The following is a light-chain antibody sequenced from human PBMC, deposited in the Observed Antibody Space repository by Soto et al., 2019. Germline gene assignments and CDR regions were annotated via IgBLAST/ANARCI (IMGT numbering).Light chain of an antibody. Sequence: QSVLTQPASVSGSPGQSITISCTVTSSDVGNYNLVSWYQQHPGKVPKLIIYEASKRPSGVSNRFSGSQSGTTASLTISGLQAEDEADYFCCSYTGSKTYVFGTGTKLTVL. CDR2: EAS. V-gene: IGLV2-23*01. J-gene: IGLJ1*01. CDR1: SSDVGNYNL. CDR3: CSYTGSKTYV.